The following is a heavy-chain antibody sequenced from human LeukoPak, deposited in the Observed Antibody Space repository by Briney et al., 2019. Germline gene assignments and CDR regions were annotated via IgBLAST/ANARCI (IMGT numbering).Heavy chain of an antibody. J-gene: IGHJ4*02. CDR3: ARELVGASGFDY. V-gene: IGHV3-30-3*01. D-gene: IGHD1-26*01. CDR2: ISYDGSNK. Sequence: PGGSLRLSCAASGFTFSSYAMHWVRQAPGKGLEWVAVISYDGSNKYYADSVKGRFTISRDNSKNTLYLQMNSLRAEDTAVYYCARELVGASGFDYWGQGTLVTVSS. CDR1: GFTFSSYA.